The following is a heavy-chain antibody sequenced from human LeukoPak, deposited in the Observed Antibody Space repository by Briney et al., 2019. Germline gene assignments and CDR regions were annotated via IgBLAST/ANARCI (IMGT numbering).Heavy chain of an antibody. Sequence: SETLSLTCTVSGGSVSSGSYYWSWIRQPPGKGLEWIGYIYYSGSTNYNPSLKSRVTMSVDTSKNQFSLKLSSVTAADTAVYYCARGDGYNSAFDIWGQGTMVTVSS. V-gene: IGHV4-61*01. CDR3: ARGDGYNSAFDI. D-gene: IGHD5-24*01. CDR1: GGSVSSGSYY. CDR2: IYYSGST. J-gene: IGHJ3*02.